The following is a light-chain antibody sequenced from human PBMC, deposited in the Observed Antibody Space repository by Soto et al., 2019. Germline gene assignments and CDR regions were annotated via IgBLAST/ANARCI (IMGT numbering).Light chain of an antibody. Sequence: DLQMTQSPSILSASVGDRVTITCRASHSIRDCLAWYQQKPGEAPQLLIFDASNLESGVPSRFSGSGSGTEFTLTISSLKPDDFATYYCQQYESYSLTFGGGTKVEIK. CDR3: QQYESYSLT. CDR1: HSIRDC. V-gene: IGKV1-5*01. CDR2: DAS. J-gene: IGKJ4*01.